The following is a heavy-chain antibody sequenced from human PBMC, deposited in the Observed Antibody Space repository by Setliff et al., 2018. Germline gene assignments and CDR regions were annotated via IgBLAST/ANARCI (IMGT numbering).Heavy chain of an antibody. J-gene: IGHJ6*03. CDR1: GYTFIYYY. Sequence: SVKVSCKASGYTFIYYYIHWVRQAPGQGLEWMGGTIPIFGTTDYAQKFQGRVTIITDESTSTAFMQLSSLRSEDTAVYYCVREGVDSRSSTDYRYYMDVWGKGTTVTVSS. D-gene: IGHD3-22*01. CDR3: VREGVDSRSSTDYRYYMDV. V-gene: IGHV1-69*05. CDR2: TIPIFGTT.